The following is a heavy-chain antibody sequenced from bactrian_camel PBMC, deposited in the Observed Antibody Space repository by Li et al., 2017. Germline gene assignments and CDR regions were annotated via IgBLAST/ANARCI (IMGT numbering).Heavy chain of an antibody. J-gene: IGHJ4*01. D-gene: IGHD3*01. CDR1: RPQPQDTASLYTFDSAC. CDR2: INSGGGTT. Sequence: VQLVESGGGSVQAGGSLRLSCEASRPQPQDTASLYTFDSACMGWVRQAPGKGLEWVSTINSGGGTTDYAASVKGRFTISRDNAKNMLYLEMNNLKPDDTAMYYCAAPARFGVCSMWSPQYHYWGQGTQVTVS. CDR3: AAPARFGVCSMWSPQYHY. V-gene: IGHV3S40*01.